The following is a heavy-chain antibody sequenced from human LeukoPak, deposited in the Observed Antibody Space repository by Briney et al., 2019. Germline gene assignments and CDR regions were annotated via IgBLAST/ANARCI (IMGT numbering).Heavy chain of an antibody. CDR1: GYSFTNYG. CDR2: ISAYNGYT. CDR3: ARARADYDILTGDLDY. D-gene: IGHD3-9*01. J-gene: IGHJ4*02. V-gene: IGHV1-18*01. Sequence: ASVKVSCKASGYSFTNYGISWVRQAPGQGLEWMGWISAYNGYTHFAQKFQGRVTMTTDTSTSTAYMELRSLRSDDTAVYYCARARADYDILTGDLDYWGQGTLVTASS.